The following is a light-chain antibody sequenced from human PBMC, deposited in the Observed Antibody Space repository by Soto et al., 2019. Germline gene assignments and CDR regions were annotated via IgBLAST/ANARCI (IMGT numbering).Light chain of an antibody. Sequence: DIVITQSPATLSVSPGERATLSCRASQSVSSNLAWYQQKPGQAPRLLIYAASTRATGIPARFIGNGSGTEFTLTISSLQSEDFAVYYCQQYNNWWTFGQGTKVDIK. J-gene: IGKJ1*01. V-gene: IGKV3D-15*01. CDR1: QSVSSN. CDR3: QQYNNWWT. CDR2: AAS.